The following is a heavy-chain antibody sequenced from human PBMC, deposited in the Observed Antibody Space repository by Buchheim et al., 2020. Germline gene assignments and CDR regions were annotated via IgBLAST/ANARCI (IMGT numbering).Heavy chain of an antibody. V-gene: IGHV3-30*04. J-gene: IGHJ5*02. CDR2: ISYDGSNK. CDR1: GFTFSSYA. Sequence: QVQLVESGGGVVQPGRSLRLSCAASGFTFSSYAMHWVRQAPGKGLEWVAVISYDGSNKYYADSVKGQFTISRDNSKNTLYLQMNSLRAEDTAVYYCARDRHSGWYFEGWFDPWGQGTL. D-gene: IGHD6-19*01. CDR3: ARDRHSGWYFEGWFDP.